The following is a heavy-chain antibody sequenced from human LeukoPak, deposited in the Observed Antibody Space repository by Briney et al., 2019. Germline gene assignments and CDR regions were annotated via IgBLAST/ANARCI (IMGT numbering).Heavy chain of an antibody. D-gene: IGHD2-2*01. CDR2: INPNSGGT. CDR3: AREWPKYCSSTSCRIRFDP. CDR1: GYTFTGYH. V-gene: IGHV1-2*02. J-gene: IGHJ5*02. Sequence: ASVKVSCKASGYTFTGYHMHWVRHAPGQGLEWMGWINPNSGGTNYAQKFQGRVTMTRDTSISTAYMELSRLRSDDTAVYYCAREWPKYCSSTSCRIRFDPWGQGTLVTVSS.